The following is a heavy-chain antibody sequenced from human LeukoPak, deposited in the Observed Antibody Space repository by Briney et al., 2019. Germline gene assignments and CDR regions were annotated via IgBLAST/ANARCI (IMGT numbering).Heavy chain of an antibody. D-gene: IGHD3-22*01. J-gene: IGHJ4*02. CDR3: ASMIVVPQLFDY. Sequence: GSLRLSCAASGFIFSNNAMSWVRQAPGKGLEWVAALSSSGESTYYADSVKGRFTISRDNSKNTLYLQMNSLRAEDTAVYYCASMIVVPQLFDYWGQGTLVTVSS. V-gene: IGHV3-23*01. CDR2: LSSSGEST. CDR1: GFIFSNNA.